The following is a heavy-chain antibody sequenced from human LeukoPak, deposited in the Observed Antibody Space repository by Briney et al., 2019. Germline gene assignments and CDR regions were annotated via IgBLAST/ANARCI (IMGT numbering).Heavy chain of an antibody. CDR3: AKPTSLKDANYGLTETNY. V-gene: IGHV3-30*02. J-gene: IGHJ4*02. D-gene: IGHD3-10*01. CDR2: IRYDGNLK. CDR1: GFNFSAYG. Sequence: GGSLTLSCAASGFNFSAYGMHWVRQAPGKGLEWVAFIRYDGNLKYYADSVKGRFTISRDNSKHTLDLQMNSLRVEDTAVYYCAKPTSLKDANYGLTETNYGGQGMLATVSS.